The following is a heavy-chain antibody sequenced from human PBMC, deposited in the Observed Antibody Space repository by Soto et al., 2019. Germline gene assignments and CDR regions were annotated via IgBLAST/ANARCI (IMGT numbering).Heavy chain of an antibody. CDR1: GGSISSYY. Sequence: SETLSLTCTVAGGSISSYYWSWIRQPPGKGLEWIGYIYHSGSTYYNPSLKSRVTISVDRSKNQFSLKLSSVTAADTAVYYCAAGGGLPRYYWGQGTLVTVS. CDR3: AAGGGLPRYY. V-gene: IGHV4-59*04. D-gene: IGHD5-12*01. J-gene: IGHJ4*02. CDR2: IYHSGST.